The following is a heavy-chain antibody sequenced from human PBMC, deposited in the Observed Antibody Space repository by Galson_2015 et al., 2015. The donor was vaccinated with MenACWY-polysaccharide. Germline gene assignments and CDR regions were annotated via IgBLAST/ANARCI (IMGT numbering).Heavy chain of an antibody. J-gene: IGHJ6*03. CDR3: ARGKGVCSSTSCYTWFADYYYYMDV. CDR1: GYTFTGYY. Sequence: SVKVSCKASGYTFTGYYMHRVRQAPGQGLEWMGWINPNSGGTNYAQKFQGRVTMTRNTSISTAYMELSSLRSEDTAVYYCARGKGVCSSTSCYTWFADYYYYMDVWGKGTTVTVSS. V-gene: IGHV1-2*02. CDR2: INPNSGGT. D-gene: IGHD2-2*02.